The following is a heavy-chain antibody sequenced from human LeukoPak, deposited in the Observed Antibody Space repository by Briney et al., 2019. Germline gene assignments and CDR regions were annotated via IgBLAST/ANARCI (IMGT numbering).Heavy chain of an antibody. CDR2: ISSSSSTI. D-gene: IGHD1-14*01. J-gene: IGHJ3*02. CDR3: ARELRDHGVFDI. CDR1: GFTFSSFG. V-gene: IGHV3-48*01. Sequence: PGGSLRLSCAASGFTFSSFGMNWVRQAPGKGLEWVSYISSSSSTIYYADSVKGRSTISRDNSKNTVYLQMNSLRVEDMAVYYCARELRDHGVFDIWGQGTMVSVSS.